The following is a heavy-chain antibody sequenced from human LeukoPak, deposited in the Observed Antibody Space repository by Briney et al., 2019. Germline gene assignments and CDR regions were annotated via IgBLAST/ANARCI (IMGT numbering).Heavy chain of an antibody. CDR1: GYSFSTYW. CDR3: ARASRDGYNQNFDH. D-gene: IGHD5-24*01. CDR2: IYPGGSET. Sequence: GESLKISCKGLGYSFSTYWNAWVRQRPGIGLEWMGIIYPGGSETRYDPSFQGQVTISADSSTSTAYLQWSSLRASDTAMYYCARASRDGYNQNFDHWGQGTLVTVSS. J-gene: IGHJ4*02. V-gene: IGHV5-51*01.